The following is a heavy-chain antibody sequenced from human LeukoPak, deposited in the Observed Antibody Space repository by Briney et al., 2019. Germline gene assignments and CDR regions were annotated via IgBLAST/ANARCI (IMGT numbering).Heavy chain of an antibody. V-gene: IGHV3-74*01. CDR2: INSDGSST. Sequence: PGGSLRLSCAASGFTFSSYWMHWVRQAPGKGLVWVSRINSDGSSTSYADSVKGRFTISRDNAKNTLYLQMNSLRAEDTAVYYCVRYSSGWYYFDYWGQGTLVTVSS. CDR1: GFTFSSYW. CDR3: VRYSSGWYYFDY. D-gene: IGHD6-19*01. J-gene: IGHJ4*02.